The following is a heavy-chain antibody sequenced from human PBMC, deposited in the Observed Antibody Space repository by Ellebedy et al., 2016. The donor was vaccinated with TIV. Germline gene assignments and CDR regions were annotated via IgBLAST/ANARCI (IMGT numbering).Heavy chain of an antibody. D-gene: IGHD2-2*02. CDR1: GFSFSDYC. CDR3: ARSPYTGYSDLGFDY. CDR2: ILQDGNGK. Sequence: PGGSLRLSCAASGFSFSDYCMTWVRQGPGKGLEWVARILQDGNGKYYVDSVKGRFTISRDNAKNSLYLQMNSLRADDTAVYYCARSPYTGYSDLGFDYWGQGSLVTVSS. J-gene: IGHJ4*02. V-gene: IGHV3-7*01.